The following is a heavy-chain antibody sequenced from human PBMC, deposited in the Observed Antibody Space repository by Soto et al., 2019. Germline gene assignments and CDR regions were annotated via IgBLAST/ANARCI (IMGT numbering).Heavy chain of an antibody. V-gene: IGHV3-49*03. CDR2: IRSKAYGGTT. J-gene: IGHJ4*02. Sequence: GGSLRLSCTASGFTFGDYAMSWFRQAPGKGLEWVGFIRSKAYGGTTEYAASVKGRFTISRDDSKSIAYLQMNSLKTEDTAVYYCTRTSVLLWFGELFSTVDYWGQGTLVTVSS. D-gene: IGHD3-10*01. CDR1: GFTFGDYA. CDR3: TRTSVLLWFGELFSTVDY.